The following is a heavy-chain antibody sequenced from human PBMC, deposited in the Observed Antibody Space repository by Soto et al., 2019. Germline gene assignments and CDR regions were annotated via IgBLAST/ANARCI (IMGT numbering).Heavy chain of an antibody. J-gene: IGHJ6*02. CDR2: ISSSGSTI. D-gene: IGHD3-10*01. Sequence: PRGPLRLSCAASGFTFSDYYMSWIRQAPGKGLEWVSYISSSGSTIYYADSVKGRFTISRDNAKNSLYLQMNSLRAEDTAVYYCARDPYPSSRFGEPYYYGMDVWGQGTTVTRLL. V-gene: IGHV3-11*01. CDR3: ARDPYPSSRFGEPYYYGMDV. CDR1: GFTFSDYY.